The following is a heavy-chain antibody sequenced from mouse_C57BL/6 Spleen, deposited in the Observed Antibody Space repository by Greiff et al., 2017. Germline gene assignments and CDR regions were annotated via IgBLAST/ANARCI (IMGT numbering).Heavy chain of an antibody. J-gene: IGHJ4*01. V-gene: IGHV5-4*01. CDR1: GFTFSSYA. CDR3: ARGGLMAMDY. D-gene: IGHD2-3*01. CDR2: ISDGASYT. Sequence: EVHLVESGGGLVKPGGSLKLSCAASGFTFSSYAMSWVRQTPEKRLEWVATISDGASYTYYPDNVKGRVTISRDNAKNKLYLQMSHLKSEDTAMYYCARGGLMAMDYWGQGTSVTVSS.